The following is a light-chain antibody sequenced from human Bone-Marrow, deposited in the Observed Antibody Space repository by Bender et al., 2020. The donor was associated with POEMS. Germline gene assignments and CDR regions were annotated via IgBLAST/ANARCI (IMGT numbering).Light chain of an antibody. CDR3: AAWDAGLSGEV. CDR2: MDN. CDR1: NSNIGTNA. V-gene: IGLV1-44*01. J-gene: IGLJ3*02. Sequence: QSVLTQPPSASGTPGQRVTISCSGSNSNIGTNAVNWYQQFPGTAPKLLIYMDNQRPSGVPDRFYAFKSGTSGSLAISGLQSEDDADYYCAAWDAGLSGEVFGGENKLTVL.